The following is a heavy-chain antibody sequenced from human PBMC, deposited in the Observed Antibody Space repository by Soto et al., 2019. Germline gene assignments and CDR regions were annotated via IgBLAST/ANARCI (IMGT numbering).Heavy chain of an antibody. Sequence: QVHLVQSGAEVKKPGASGKASCKGSGSGFTTYGITWVRQAPGQGLEWMAWISAHNGNTNYAQKLQGRVTVTRDTSTSTAYMELRSLRSDDTAVYYCARGRYGDYWGQGALVTVSS. CDR3: ARGRYGDY. D-gene: IGHD1-1*01. V-gene: IGHV1-18*01. J-gene: IGHJ4*02. CDR2: ISAHNGNT. CDR1: GSGFTTYG.